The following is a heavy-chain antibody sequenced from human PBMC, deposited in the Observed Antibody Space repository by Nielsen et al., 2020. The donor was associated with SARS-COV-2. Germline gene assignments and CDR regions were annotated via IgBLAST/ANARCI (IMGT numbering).Heavy chain of an antibody. J-gene: IGHJ3*02. D-gene: IGHD1-1*01. CDR1: GFTFSNYG. Sequence: GESLKISCAGFTFSNYGMNWVRQAPGKGLEWVALISYDGSDQYYEDSLKGRFTISRDNSKNTLYLQMDSLRGEDTAMYYCARASSTSYNAAFNMWGQGTMVTVSS. CDR2: ISYDGSDQ. CDR3: ARASSTSYNAAFNM. V-gene: IGHV3-33*05.